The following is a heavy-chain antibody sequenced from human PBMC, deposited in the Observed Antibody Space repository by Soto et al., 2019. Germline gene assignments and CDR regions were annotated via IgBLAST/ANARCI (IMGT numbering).Heavy chain of an antibody. J-gene: IGHJ4*02. CDR3: TANDY. V-gene: IGHV3-15*01. Sequence: GGSLRLSCRASGFEISDAWMTWVRQAPGKGLEWVGRIKDRSDGETADYAAPVKGRFVMSRDDSKSTLYLHMSSLKSDDTAGYYCTANDYWGQGTLVTVSS. CDR2: IKDRSDGETA. CDR1: GFEISDAW.